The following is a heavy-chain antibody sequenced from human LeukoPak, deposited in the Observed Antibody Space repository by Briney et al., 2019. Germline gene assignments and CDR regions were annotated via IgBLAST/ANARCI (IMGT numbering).Heavy chain of an antibody. D-gene: IGHD5-18*01. CDR2: INHSGST. V-gene: IGHV4-34*01. CDR1: GFTFSNAW. CDR3: ARGDLGDTAMVTRKDAFDI. Sequence: KAGGALRLSCAASGFTFSNAWMSWVRQAPGKGLEWIGEINHSGSTNYNPSLKSRVTISVDTSKNQFSLKLSSVTAADTAVYYCARGDLGDTAMVTRKDAFDIWGQGTMVTVSS. J-gene: IGHJ3*02.